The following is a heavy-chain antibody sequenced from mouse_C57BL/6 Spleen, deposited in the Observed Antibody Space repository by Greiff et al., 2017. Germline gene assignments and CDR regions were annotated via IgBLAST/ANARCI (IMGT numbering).Heavy chain of an antibody. V-gene: IGHV1-50*01. D-gene: IGHD1-1*01. Sequence: VQLQQPGAELVKPGASVKLSCKASGYTFTSYWMQWVKQRPGQGLEWIGEIDPSDSYTNYNQKFKGKATLTVDTSSSSAYMQLRSRTSEDAAVYYCARYDGISCGYFDVWCTGTTVTVSS. CDR1: GYTFTSYW. J-gene: IGHJ1*03. CDR2: IDPSDSYT. CDR3: ARYDGISCGYFDV.